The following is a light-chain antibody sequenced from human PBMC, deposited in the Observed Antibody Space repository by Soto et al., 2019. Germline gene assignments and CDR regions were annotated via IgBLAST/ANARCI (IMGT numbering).Light chain of an antibody. CDR1: QSIYNN. V-gene: IGKV3-15*01. CDR3: QQYNNWPT. Sequence: EIVLTQSPGTLSLSPGERAALSCRTSQSIYNNYLAWYQQKPGQVPRLLIYGASTRATGIPARFSGSGSGTEFTLTISSLQSEDFAVYYCQQYNNWPTFGQGTRLEIK. J-gene: IGKJ5*01. CDR2: GAS.